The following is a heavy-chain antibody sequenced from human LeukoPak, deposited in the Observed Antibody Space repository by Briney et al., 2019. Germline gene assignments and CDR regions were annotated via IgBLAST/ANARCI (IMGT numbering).Heavy chain of an antibody. CDR1: GYTLTELS. CDR3: ARAPIVGASVHYFDY. V-gene: IGHV1-24*01. J-gene: IGHJ4*02. D-gene: IGHD1-26*01. Sequence: ASVKVSCRVSGYTLTELSMHWVRQAPGKGLEWMGGFDPEDGETIYAQKFQGRVIMTEDTSTDTAYMELSGLRSEDTAVYYCARAPIVGASVHYFDYWGQGTLVTVSS. CDR2: FDPEDGET.